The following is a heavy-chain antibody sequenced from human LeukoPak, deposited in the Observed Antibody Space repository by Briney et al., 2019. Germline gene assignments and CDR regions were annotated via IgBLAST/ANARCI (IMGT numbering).Heavy chain of an antibody. V-gene: IGHV5-51*01. Sequence: GESLKISCKGSGYSFTSYWIGWVRHMPGKVLEWMGIIYPGDSDTRYSPSFQGQVTISADKSISTAYLQWSSLKASDTAMYYCARRCSGGSCYSAFDYWGQGTLVTVSS. CDR2: IYPGDSDT. D-gene: IGHD2-15*01. CDR1: GYSFTSYW. CDR3: ARRCSGGSCYSAFDY. J-gene: IGHJ4*02.